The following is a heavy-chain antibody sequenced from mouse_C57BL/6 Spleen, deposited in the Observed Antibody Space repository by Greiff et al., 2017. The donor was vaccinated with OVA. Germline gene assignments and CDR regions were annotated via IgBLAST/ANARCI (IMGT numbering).Heavy chain of an antibody. CDR2: IDPSDSYT. D-gene: IGHD2-5*01. J-gene: IGHJ3*01. CDR3: ARSDSNYVAWFAY. CDR1: GYTFTSYR. V-gene: IGHV1-69*01. Sequence: VQLQQPGAELVMPGASVKLSCKASGYTFTSYRMHWVKQRPGQGLEWIGDIDPSDSYTNYNQKFKGKSTLTVDKSSSTAYMQLSSLTSEDSAVYYCARSDSNYVAWFAYWGQGTLVTVSA.